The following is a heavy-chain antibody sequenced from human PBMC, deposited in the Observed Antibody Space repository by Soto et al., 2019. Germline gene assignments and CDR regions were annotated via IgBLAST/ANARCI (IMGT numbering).Heavy chain of an antibody. CDR2: IYPGDSDT. J-gene: IGHJ3*02. D-gene: IGHD4-17*01. CDR3: ARPDYGESAGAFDI. V-gene: IGHV5-51*01. Sequence: GESMKISCKGSGYRITSYWSGWVRPKTGKGLEWMGIIYPGDSDTRYSPSFQGQVTISADKSISTAYLQWSSLKASDTAMYYCARPDYGESAGAFDIWGQGTMVTVSS. CDR1: GYRITSYW.